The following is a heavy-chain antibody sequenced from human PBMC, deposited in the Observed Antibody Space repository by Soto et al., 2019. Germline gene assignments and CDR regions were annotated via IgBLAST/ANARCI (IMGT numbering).Heavy chain of an antibody. Sequence: QVHLVQSGAEVKKPGASVKVSCKGSGYTFTSYGITWVRQAPGQGLEWRGWISAHNGNTNYAQKLQGRVTVTRDTSTSTAYMELRSLRSDDTAVYDCARGRYGDYWGQGARVTVSS. D-gene: IGHD1-1*01. CDR2: ISAHNGNT. CDR1: GYTFTSYG. CDR3: ARGRYGDY. J-gene: IGHJ4*02. V-gene: IGHV1-18*01.